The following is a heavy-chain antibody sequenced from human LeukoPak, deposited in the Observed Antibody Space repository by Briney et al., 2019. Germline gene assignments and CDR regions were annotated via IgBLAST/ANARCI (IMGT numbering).Heavy chain of an antibody. V-gene: IGHV3-48*01. CDR3: ARDRRYYGSGSALYNWFDP. D-gene: IGHD3-10*01. CDR2: ISSSSSTI. Sequence: GGSLRLSCAASGFTFSSYSMNWVRQAPGRGLEWVSYISSSSSTIYYADSVKGRFTISRDNAKNSLYLQMNSLRAEDTAVYYCARDRRYYGSGSALYNWFDPWGQGTLVTVSS. CDR1: GFTFSSYS. J-gene: IGHJ5*02.